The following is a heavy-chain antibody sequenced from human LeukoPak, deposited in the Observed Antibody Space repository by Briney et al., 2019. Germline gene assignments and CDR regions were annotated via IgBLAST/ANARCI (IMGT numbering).Heavy chain of an antibody. D-gene: IGHD3-9*01. V-gene: IGHV1-2*02. J-gene: IGHJ6*03. CDR3: ARDRGASYRYFDWSRPLRGYYYYYYMDV. CDR2: INPNSGGT. CDR1: GYTFTGYY. Sequence: GASVKVSCKASGYTFTGYYMHWVRQAPGQGLEWMGWINPNSGGTNYAQKLQGRVTMTRDTSISTAYMELSRLRSDDTAVYYCARDRGASYRYFDWSRPLRGYYYYYYMDVWGKGTTVTVSS.